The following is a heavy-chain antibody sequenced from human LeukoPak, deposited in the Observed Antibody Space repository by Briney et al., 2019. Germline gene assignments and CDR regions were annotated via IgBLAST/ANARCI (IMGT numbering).Heavy chain of an antibody. J-gene: IGHJ5*02. Sequence: PSETLSLTCAVSGGSISSSNWWNWVRQPPGKGLVWIGEIYHSGSTNYNPSLKSRVTISVDKSKNQFSLKLSSVTAADTAVYYCARDFYDFWSGYFFGGFDPWGQGTLVTVSS. CDR3: ARDFYDFWSGYFFGGFDP. D-gene: IGHD3-3*01. CDR2: IYHSGST. V-gene: IGHV4-4*02. CDR1: GGSISSSNW.